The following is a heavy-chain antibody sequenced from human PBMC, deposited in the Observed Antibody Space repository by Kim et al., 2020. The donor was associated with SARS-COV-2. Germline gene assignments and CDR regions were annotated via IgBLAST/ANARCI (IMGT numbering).Heavy chain of an antibody. V-gene: IGHV3-33*06. D-gene: IGHD4-17*01. CDR3: AKDFGNDGNDYGDYGRYYYGMDV. J-gene: IGHJ6*02. CDR2: IWYDGSNK. Sequence: GGSLRLSCAASGFTFSSYGMHWVRQAPGKGLEWVAVIWYDGSNKYYADSVKGRFTISRDNSKNTLYLQMNSLRAEDTAVYYCAKDFGNDGNDYGDYGRYYYGMDVWGQGTTVTVSS. CDR1: GFTFSSYG.